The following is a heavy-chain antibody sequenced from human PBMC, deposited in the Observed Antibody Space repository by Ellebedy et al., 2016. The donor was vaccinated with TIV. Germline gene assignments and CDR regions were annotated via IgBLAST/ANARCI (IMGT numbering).Heavy chain of an antibody. V-gene: IGHV4-31*03. CDR1: GDPVITGGFF. J-gene: IGHJ4*02. Sequence: LRLSXTVSGDPVITGGFFWTWIRQRPGKGLEWIGYVYHSGITYYNPSLEGRLSMSIDTSMSQFSLKLSSVTAADTAAYYCARAPLLWFGEQRYYFDYWGQGTVVTVSS. CDR2: VYHSGIT. CDR3: ARAPLLWFGEQRYYFDY. D-gene: IGHD3-10*01.